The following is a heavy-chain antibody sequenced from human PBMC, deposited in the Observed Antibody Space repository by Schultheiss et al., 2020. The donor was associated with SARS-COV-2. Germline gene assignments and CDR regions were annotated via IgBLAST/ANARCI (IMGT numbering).Heavy chain of an antibody. D-gene: IGHD2-15*01. CDR1: GFSFSSYA. CDR2: ISGSGGST. J-gene: IGHJ4*02. CDR3: GKTSCSGGRCQSDY. V-gene: IGHV3-23*01. Sequence: GESLKISCAASGFSFSSYAMSWVRQAPGKGLEWVSAISGSGGSTYYADSVKGRFTISRDNSKNTLYLQMNSLRAEDTAVYYCGKTSCSGGRCQSDYWGQGTLVTVSS.